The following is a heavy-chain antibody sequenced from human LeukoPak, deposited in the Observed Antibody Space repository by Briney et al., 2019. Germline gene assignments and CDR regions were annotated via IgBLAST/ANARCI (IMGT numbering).Heavy chain of an antibody. Sequence: GGSLRLSCAASGFTFSSHGMNWVRQAPGKGLEWVSGISPSGGITYYTDSVKGRFTISRDNSKNTQSLQMNSLRAEDTAVYYCAKPASDSSLFDYWGQGTLVTVSS. D-gene: IGHD3-22*01. CDR2: ISPSGGIT. CDR3: AKPASDSSLFDY. CDR1: GFTFSSHG. J-gene: IGHJ4*02. V-gene: IGHV3-23*01.